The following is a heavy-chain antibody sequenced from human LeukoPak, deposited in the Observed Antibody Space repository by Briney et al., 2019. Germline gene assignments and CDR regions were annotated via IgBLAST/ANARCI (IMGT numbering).Heavy chain of an antibody. CDR2: IYYSGST. CDR3: ARDLLTGRDGMDV. CDR1: GGSITGYY. J-gene: IGHJ6*02. D-gene: IGHD3-9*01. V-gene: IGHV4-59*12. Sequence: SETLSLTCTVSGGSITGYYWTWIRQPPGKGLEWIGYIYYSGSTNSNPSLKSRVTISVDTSKNQFSLKLNSVTAADTAVYYCARDLLTGRDGMDVWGQGTTVTVSS.